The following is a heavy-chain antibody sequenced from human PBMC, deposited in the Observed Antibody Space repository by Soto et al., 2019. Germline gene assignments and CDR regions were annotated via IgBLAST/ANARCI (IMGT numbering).Heavy chain of an antibody. D-gene: IGHD5-12*01. CDR3: SRTLATTHWWFDP. V-gene: IGHV4-30-2*01. Sequence: PSETLSLTCAVSGGSISSGHYPWTWIRQPTGKGLEWIGYIYPGGNTYYSPSPKSRVTIALDTSKSLVSLRLNSVTAADPAVYYCSRTLATTHWWFDPWGQGTLVTVSS. CDR1: GGSISSGHYP. CDR2: IYPGGNT. J-gene: IGHJ5*02.